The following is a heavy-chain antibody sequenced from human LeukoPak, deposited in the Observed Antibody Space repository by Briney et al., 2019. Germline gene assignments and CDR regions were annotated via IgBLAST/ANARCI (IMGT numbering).Heavy chain of an antibody. V-gene: IGHV4-39*07. CDR2: IYHSGST. D-gene: IGHD6-19*01. Sequence: SETLSLTCTVSGGSISSGGYYWSWIRQPPGKGLEWIGSIYHSGSTYYNPSLKSRVTISVDTSKNQFSLKLSSVTAADTAVYYCARDWRGIAVATSPGDYWGQGTLVTVSS. CDR1: GGSISSGGYY. J-gene: IGHJ4*02. CDR3: ARDWRGIAVATSPGDY.